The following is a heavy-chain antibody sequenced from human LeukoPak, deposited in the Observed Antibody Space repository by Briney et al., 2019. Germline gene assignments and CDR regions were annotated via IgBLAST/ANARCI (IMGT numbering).Heavy chain of an antibody. CDR3: ARHSPLRFLEWLFDY. D-gene: IGHD3-3*01. CDR1: GGSISSYY. J-gene: IGHJ4*02. V-gene: IGHV4-59*08. Sequence: PSETLSLTCTVSGGSISSYYWSWIRQPPGKGLEWIGYIYYSGSTNYNPSLKSRVTISVDTSKNQFSLKLSSVTAADTAVYYCARHSPLRFLEWLFDYWGQGTLVTVSS. CDR2: IYYSGST.